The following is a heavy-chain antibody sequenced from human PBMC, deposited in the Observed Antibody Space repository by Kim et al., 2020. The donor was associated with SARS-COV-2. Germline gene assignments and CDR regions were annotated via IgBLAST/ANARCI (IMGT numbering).Heavy chain of an antibody. CDR1: GDSVSSNTAA. V-gene: IGHV6-1*01. D-gene: IGHD6-19*01. J-gene: IGHJ4*02. Sequence: SETLSLTCAISGDSVSSNTAAWTWIRQSPSRGLEWLGRTYYRSKWFNDYAVSLKSRITIIPDTFRNQFSLQMNSVTPEDTAVYYCARGDGWYSSGGYFDYWGQGTLVTVSS. CDR3: ARGDGWYSSGGYFDY. CDR2: TYYRSKWFN.